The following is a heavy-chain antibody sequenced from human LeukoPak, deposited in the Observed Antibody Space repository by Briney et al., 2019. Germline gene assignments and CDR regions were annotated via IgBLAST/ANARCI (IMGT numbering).Heavy chain of an antibody. CDR3: ARGIMGSSWYYFDY. CDR2: VTSSSSYT. D-gene: IGHD6-13*01. J-gene: IGHJ4*02. CDR1: GFTFSSYN. Sequence: GGSLRLSCAASGFTFSSYNVNWVRQAPGKGLEWVSSVTSSSSYTYYADSVKGRFTISRDNSENSLYLQMNSLRAEDTAVYYCARGIMGSSWYYFDYWGQGTLVTVSS. V-gene: IGHV3-21*01.